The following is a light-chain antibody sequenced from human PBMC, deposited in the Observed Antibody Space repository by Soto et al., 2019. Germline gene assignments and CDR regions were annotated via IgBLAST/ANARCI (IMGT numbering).Light chain of an antibody. J-gene: IGKJ1*01. CDR2: AAS. V-gene: IGKV1-12*01. CDR1: QGISSW. Sequence: MTHRPSAEFASVGERVKKTCRASQGISSWLAWYQQKPGKAPKLLIYAASSLQSGVPSRFSGIGSGIDIRLTIGSPQLEDFRTYYLQQSNSFPLAIGRGTKVDIK. CDR3: QQSNSFPLA.